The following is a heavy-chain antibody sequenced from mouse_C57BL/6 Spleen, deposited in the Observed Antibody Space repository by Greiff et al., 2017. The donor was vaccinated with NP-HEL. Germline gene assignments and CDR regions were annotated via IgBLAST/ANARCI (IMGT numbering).Heavy chain of an antibody. CDR2: ISSGGSYT. CDR3: ASLTGHYAMDY. V-gene: IGHV5-6*01. Sequence: EVMLVESGGDLVKPGGSLKLSCAASGFTFSSYGMSWVRQTPDKRLEWVATISSGGSYTYYPDSVKGRFTISRDNAKNTLYLQMSSRKSEDTAMYYCASLTGHYAMDYWGQGTSVTVSS. CDR1: GFTFSSYG. D-gene: IGHD1-1*01. J-gene: IGHJ4*01.